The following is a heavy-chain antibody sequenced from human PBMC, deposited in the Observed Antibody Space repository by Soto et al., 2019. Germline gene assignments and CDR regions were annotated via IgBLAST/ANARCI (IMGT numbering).Heavy chain of an antibody. Sequence: XSVKVSCKASVYTFTGYYMHWVRQAPGQGLEWMGWINPNSGGTNYAQKFQGRVTMTRDTSISTAYMELSRLRSDDTAAYYCARELAKWFDHWGQGTLVTVSS. CDR3: ARELAKWFDH. CDR2: INPNSGGT. CDR1: VYTFTGYY. J-gene: IGHJ5*02. D-gene: IGHD6-13*01. V-gene: IGHV1-2*02.